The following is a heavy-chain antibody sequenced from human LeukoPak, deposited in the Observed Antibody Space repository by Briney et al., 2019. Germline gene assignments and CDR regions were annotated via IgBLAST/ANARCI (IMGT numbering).Heavy chain of an antibody. J-gene: IGHJ4*02. D-gene: IGHD3-9*01. Sequence: SETLSLTCTDSGGSISSSSYYWGWIRQPPGKGLEWIGSIYYSGSTYYNPSLKSRVTISVDTSKNQFSLKLSSVTAADTAVYYCARDVYDILTGYYWGIYYWGQGTLVTVSP. CDR1: GGSISSSSYY. CDR2: IYYSGST. V-gene: IGHV4-39*07. CDR3: ARDVYDILTGYYWGIYY.